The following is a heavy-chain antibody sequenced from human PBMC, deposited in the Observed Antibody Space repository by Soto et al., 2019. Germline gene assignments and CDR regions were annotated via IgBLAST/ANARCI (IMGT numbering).Heavy chain of an antibody. D-gene: IGHD3-22*01. J-gene: IGHJ6*02. CDR3: ARDTGALTYYYDSSGGYYGMDV. Sequence: EVQLVESGGGLVKPGGSLRLSCAASGFTLSSYSMNWVRQAPGKGLEWGSSSSSSSSYIYYADSVKGRFTISRDNAKNSLYLQMNRLSAEDTAVYYCARDTGALTYYYDSSGGYYGMDVWGQGTTVTVSS. V-gene: IGHV3-21*01. CDR2: SSSSSSYI. CDR1: GFTLSSYS.